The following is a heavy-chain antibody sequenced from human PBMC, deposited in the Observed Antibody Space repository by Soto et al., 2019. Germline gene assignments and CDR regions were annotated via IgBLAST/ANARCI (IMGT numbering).Heavy chain of an antibody. CDR3: ASLSLRYYGSAV. D-gene: IGHD1-26*01. J-gene: IGHJ6*04. CDR1: GGSISSYY. CDR2: IYYSGST. Sequence: SETLSLTCTVSGGSISSYYWSWIRQPPGKGLEWIGYIYYSGSTNYNPSLKSRVTISVDTSKNQFSLKLSSVTAADTAVYYCASLSLRYYGSAVWGKGTTVTVSS. V-gene: IGHV4-59*01.